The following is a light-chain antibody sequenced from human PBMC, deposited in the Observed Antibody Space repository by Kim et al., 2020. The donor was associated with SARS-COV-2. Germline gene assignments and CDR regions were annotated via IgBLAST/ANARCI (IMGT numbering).Light chain of an antibody. CDR1: QTIDTY. V-gene: IGKV1-39*01. J-gene: IGKJ2*01. Sequence: DIQMTQSPSSLSASVGDRVTITCRASQTIDTYLNWYQHRPGKAPKLLIYSASSLHSGVSSRFSGSGSGTDFTLTINSLQPEDFAVYYCQQSYSSPGTCGQGTKLEI. CDR2: SAS. CDR3: QQSYSSPGT.